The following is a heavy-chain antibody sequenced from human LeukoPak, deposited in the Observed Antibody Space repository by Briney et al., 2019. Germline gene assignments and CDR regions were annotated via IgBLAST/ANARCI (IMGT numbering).Heavy chain of an antibody. CDR2: IWFDGSNK. V-gene: IGHV3-33*01. CDR3: ARDYTINYYFDY. J-gene: IGHJ4*02. Sequence: GGSLRLSCAASGFTFSSYGMHWVRQAPGKGLEWVAVIWFDGSNKYYADSVKGRFTISRDNSKNTLYLQMNSLRAEDTAMYYCARDYTINYYFDYWGQGTLVTVSS. CDR1: GFTFSSYG. D-gene: IGHD3-16*01.